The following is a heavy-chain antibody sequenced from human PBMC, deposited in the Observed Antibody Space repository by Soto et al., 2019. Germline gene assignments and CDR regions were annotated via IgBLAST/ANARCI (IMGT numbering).Heavy chain of an antibody. CDR3: ARDISFGPPYYYGIDV. J-gene: IGHJ6*02. D-gene: IGHD3-10*01. CDR2: IYYNGST. CDR1: GGSISSYY. V-gene: IGHV4-59*01. Sequence: QVQLQESGPGLVKPSETLSLTCTVSGGSISSYYWSWIRQPPGKGLEWIGYIYYNGSTNYNPSLKSRVTISVDTSKTQSPLTLSSVTAADTAVYYCARDISFGPPYYYGIDVWGQGTTVTVSS.